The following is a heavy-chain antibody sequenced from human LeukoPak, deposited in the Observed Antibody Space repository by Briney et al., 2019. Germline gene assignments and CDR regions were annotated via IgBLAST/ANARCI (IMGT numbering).Heavy chain of an antibody. V-gene: IGHV5-51*01. Sequence: GESLNISCKGSGYSVTNNWIGWVRQMPGRGLEWMGIIYPDDSDTRYSPSFQGQVTISADKSINTAYLQWSSLKASDTAMYYCARHPSYTSGWPLDYWGQGTLVTVSS. J-gene: IGHJ4*02. CDR3: ARHPSYTSGWPLDY. CDR1: GYSVTNNW. CDR2: IYPDDSDT. D-gene: IGHD6-19*01.